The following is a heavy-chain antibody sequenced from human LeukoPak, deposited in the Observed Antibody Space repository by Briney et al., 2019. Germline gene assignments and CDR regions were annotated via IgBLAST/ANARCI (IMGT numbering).Heavy chain of an antibody. Sequence: PGGSLRLSCAASGFIVSNNQMSWVRQAPGKGLEWVSVIYSGGNTHYADSVKGRFTISRDNSKNTLYLQMNSLRAEDTAVYYCAKVFSSYGDAFDIWGQGTLVTVSS. CDR2: IYSGGNT. CDR1: GFIVSNNQ. V-gene: IGHV3-66*01. CDR3: AKVFSSYGDAFDI. J-gene: IGHJ3*02. D-gene: IGHD6-6*01.